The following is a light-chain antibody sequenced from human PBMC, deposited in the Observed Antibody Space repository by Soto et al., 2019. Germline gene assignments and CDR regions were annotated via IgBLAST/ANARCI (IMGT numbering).Light chain of an antibody. Sequence: EIVLTQSPGTLSLSPGERATLSCRASQSVSSSYLAWYQQKPGQPPRLLIYGASSRATGIPDRFSGSGSETDFTLTISRLEPEDFAVYYCQQYGSSPLYTFGQGTKLEIK. J-gene: IGKJ2*01. CDR1: QSVSSSY. CDR2: GAS. V-gene: IGKV3-20*01. CDR3: QQYGSSPLYT.